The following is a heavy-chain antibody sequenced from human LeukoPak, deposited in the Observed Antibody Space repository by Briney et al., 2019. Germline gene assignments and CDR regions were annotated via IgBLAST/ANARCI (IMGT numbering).Heavy chain of an antibody. CDR2: ITGSGGFT. CDR3: VRSLDY. V-gene: IGHV3-23*01. J-gene: IGHJ4*02. CDR1: GFPFSTYA. Sequence: GGSLRLSCAASGFPFSTYAVNWVRQAPGKGLEWVSVITGSGGFTQYADSVKGRFTISRDNSKNTVYLQMNSLRVEDTALYYCVRSLDYWGQGTLVTVSS.